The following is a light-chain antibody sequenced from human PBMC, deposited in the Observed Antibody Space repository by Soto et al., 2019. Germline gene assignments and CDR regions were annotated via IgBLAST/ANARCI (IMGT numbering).Light chain of an antibody. CDR1: GTISTW. CDR2: DAS. V-gene: IGKV1-5*01. J-gene: IGKJ2*01. Sequence: DIQMTQSPSTLSASVGARVTITCWASGTISTWLAWYQQKPGKAPKLLIFDASSLESGVPSRFSGSGSETEFTLTISSPQPDDFATYYCQQYKSYSLTFGQGTKLEIK. CDR3: QQYKSYSLT.